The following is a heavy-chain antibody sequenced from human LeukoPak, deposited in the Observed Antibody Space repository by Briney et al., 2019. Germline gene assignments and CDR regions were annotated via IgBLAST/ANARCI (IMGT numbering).Heavy chain of an antibody. V-gene: IGHV3-23*01. CDR2: ISVSGGNT. J-gene: IGHJ4*02. D-gene: IGHD3-9*01. CDR3: AKRRTNYDILTGDFDY. Sequence: GRSLRLSCEASGFTFSSYGMSWVRQAPGKGLEWVSGISVSGGNTFYADSVKGRFTISRDNSKNTLYLQMNSLRAEDTAVYYCAKRRTNYDILTGDFDYWGQGTLVTVSS. CDR1: GFTFSSYG.